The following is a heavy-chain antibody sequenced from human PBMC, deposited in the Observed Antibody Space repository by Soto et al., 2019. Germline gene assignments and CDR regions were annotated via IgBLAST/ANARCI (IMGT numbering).Heavy chain of an antibody. J-gene: IGHJ4*02. CDR2: INPNSGGT. D-gene: IGHD3-10*01. V-gene: IGHV1-2*02. CDR1: GITFTGHY. CDR3: GKSYCSSRRSLGYFDY. Sequence: ASVNVSSEASGITFTGHYIYWVQHPPGQVHEWMGWINPNSGGTSHAQKFQVRVTINRDTTITTACLELSRLSSDDTAVYYCGKSYCSSRRSLGYFDYWGQGTQVTVSS.